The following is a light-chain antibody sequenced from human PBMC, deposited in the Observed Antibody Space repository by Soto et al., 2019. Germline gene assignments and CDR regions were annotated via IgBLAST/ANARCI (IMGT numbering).Light chain of an antibody. Sequence: PGERATLSCRASESVSNNYLAWYQRKPGQAPRLLIYGASYRAPDIPYRFSGSGSGTDFTLTIARLEAEDFAVYICQQYGSTPPTFGLGTKVEI. CDR3: QQYGSTPPT. V-gene: IGKV3-20*01. J-gene: IGKJ1*01. CDR2: GAS. CDR1: ESVSNNY.